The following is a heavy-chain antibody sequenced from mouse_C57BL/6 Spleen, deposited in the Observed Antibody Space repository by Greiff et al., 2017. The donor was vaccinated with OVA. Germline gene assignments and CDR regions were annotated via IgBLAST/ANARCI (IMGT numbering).Heavy chain of an antibody. V-gene: IGHV8-12*01. CDR2: IYWGDDK. CDR1: GFSLSTSGMG. D-gene: IGHD2-10*01. Sequence: QVTLKESGPGILQSSQTLSLTCSFSGFSLSTSGMGVSWIRQPSGKGLEWLAHIYWGDDKRYNPSLKSRLTISKDTSRNQVFLKITSVDTADTATDYCARSEGSYYPYAMDYWGQGTSVTVSS. CDR3: ARSEGSYYPYAMDY. J-gene: IGHJ4*01.